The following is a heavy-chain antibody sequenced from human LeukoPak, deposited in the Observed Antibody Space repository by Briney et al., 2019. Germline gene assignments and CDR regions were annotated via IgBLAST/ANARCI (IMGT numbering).Heavy chain of an antibody. CDR1: GLPIADFA. CDR3: ARESGKFDY. V-gene: IGHV3-43*02. Sequence: PGGSLRLSCIASGLPIADFAMHWVRQAPGKGPEWVSLISGDGVSTFYADSVKGRFSISRDNSKNSLSLEMNSLRTEDTAMYYCARESGKFDYWGQGTLVAVSS. CDR2: ISGDGVST. J-gene: IGHJ4*02.